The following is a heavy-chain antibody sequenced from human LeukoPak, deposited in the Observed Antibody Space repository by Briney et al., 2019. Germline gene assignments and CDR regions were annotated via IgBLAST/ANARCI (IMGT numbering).Heavy chain of an antibody. CDR1: GGTFISYA. J-gene: IGHJ6*03. CDR3: ARSASRVGYYDFWSGSFYYYYMDV. Sequence: SVKVSCKASGGTFISYAISWVRQAPGQGLEWMGGIIPIFGTANYAQKFQGRVTITADESTSTAYMELSSLRSEDTAVYYCARSASRVGYYDFWSGSFYYYYMDVWGKGTTVTVSS. CDR2: IIPIFGTA. D-gene: IGHD3-3*01. V-gene: IGHV1-69*13.